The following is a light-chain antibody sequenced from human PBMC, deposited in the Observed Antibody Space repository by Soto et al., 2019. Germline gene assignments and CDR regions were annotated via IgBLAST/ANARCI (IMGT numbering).Light chain of an antibody. Sequence: PQYPSTLSLAPGGRAPLSCRASQSVNGNLAWYQQKPGQAPRLLIYDASTRATGTPARFSGSGSGTKFTLSISSLQSEDFAVYYCQQYNNWPITFGQGTRLAI. J-gene: IGKJ5*01. CDR3: QQYNNWPIT. CDR2: DAS. V-gene: IGKV3D-15*01. CDR1: QSVNGN.